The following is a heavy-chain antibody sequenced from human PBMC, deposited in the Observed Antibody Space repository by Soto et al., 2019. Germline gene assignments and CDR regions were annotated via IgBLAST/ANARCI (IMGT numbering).Heavy chain of an antibody. J-gene: IGHJ4*02. D-gene: IGHD5-12*01. CDR2: IHHSGST. Sequence: SETLSLTCAVSGYPISSGYYWGFIRQPPGKGLEWIGIIHHSGSTYYNPSLRSRITISVDTSKNQFSLKMPSVTAADTAVYYCARSSGYVPGGYWGQGILVTVSS. CDR1: GYPISSGYY. CDR3: ARSSGYVPGGY. V-gene: IGHV4-38-2*01.